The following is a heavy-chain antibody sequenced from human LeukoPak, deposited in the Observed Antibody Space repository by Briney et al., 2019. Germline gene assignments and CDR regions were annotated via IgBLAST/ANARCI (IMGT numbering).Heavy chain of an antibody. J-gene: IGHJ4*02. V-gene: IGHV3-7*03. Sequence: GGSLRLSCAASGFTFSXYWMSWVSQAPGKGLEWVXNIKQDGSEKYYVDSVKGRFTISRDNAKNSLYLQMNSLRAEDTAVYYCAREQQRGFYYFDYWGQGTLVTVSS. D-gene: IGHD6-13*01. CDR3: AREQQRGFYYFDY. CDR2: IKQDGSEK. CDR1: GFTFSXYW.